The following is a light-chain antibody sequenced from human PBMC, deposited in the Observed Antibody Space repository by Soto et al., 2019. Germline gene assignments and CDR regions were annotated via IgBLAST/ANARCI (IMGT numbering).Light chain of an antibody. CDR1: SGSVSTSYY. V-gene: IGLV8-61*01. CDR2: STN. Sequence: QAVVTQEPSCSVSPGGTVTLTCGLSSGSVSTSYYPSWYQQTPGQAPRTLIYSTNTRSSGVPDRFSGSILGNKAALTITGAKADDESDYYCVLYMGSGISVFGGGTKLTVL. CDR3: VLYMGSGISV. J-gene: IGLJ2*01.